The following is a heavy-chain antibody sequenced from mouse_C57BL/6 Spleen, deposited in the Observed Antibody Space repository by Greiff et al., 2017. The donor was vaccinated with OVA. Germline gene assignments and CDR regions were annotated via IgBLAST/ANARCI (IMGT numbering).Heavy chain of an antibody. V-gene: IGHV1-15*01. Sequence: QVQLQQSGAELVRPGASVTLSCKASGYTFTDYEMHWVKQTPVHGLEWIGAIDPETGGTAYNQKFKGKAILTADKSSSTAYMELRSLTSEDSAVYYGTRRDYYGSSTGAMDYWGQGTSVTVSS. J-gene: IGHJ4*01. CDR2: IDPETGGT. D-gene: IGHD1-1*01. CDR1: GYTFTDYE. CDR3: TRRDYYGSSTGAMDY.